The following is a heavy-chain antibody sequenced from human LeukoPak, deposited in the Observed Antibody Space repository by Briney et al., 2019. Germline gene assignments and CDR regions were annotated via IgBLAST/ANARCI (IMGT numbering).Heavy chain of an antibody. CDR3: ARGGRWYFDF. CDR1: GFTFSGYW. J-gene: IGHJ4*02. V-gene: IGHV3-7*03. D-gene: IGHD2-15*01. Sequence: GGSLRLSCAASGFTFSGYWMSWVRQAPGKGLECVANIKEDGNEKHYVDSVKGRFTISRDNAMNSLYLQINSLRVEDTAVYYCARGGRWYFDFWGQGTLVTVSS. CDR2: IKEDGNEK.